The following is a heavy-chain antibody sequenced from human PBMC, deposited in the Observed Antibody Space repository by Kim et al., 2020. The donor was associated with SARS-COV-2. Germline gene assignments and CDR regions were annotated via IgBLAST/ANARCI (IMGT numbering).Heavy chain of an antibody. D-gene: IGHD3-22*01. J-gene: IGHJ4*02. CDR1: GYTLTELS. CDR3: ATDGGYYDSSGYSINY. CDR2: FDPEDGET. Sequence: ASVKVSCKVSGYTLTELSMHWVRQAPGKGLEWMGGFDPEDGETIYAQKFQGRVTMTEDTSTDTAYMELSSLRSEDTAVYYCATDGGYYDSSGYSINYWGQGTLVTVSS. V-gene: IGHV1-24*01.